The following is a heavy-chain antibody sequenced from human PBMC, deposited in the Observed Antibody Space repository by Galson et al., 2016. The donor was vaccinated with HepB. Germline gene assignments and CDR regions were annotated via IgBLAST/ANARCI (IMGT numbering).Heavy chain of an antibody. CDR2: ISGSGFGT. CDR1: GFSFSKAW. Sequence: SLRLSCAASGFSFSKAWMSWVRQAPGKGLEWVSAISGSGFGTYYADSVKGRFTISRDNSKNTLYLQMNSLRAEDTAVYYCAKDDDDYNDAFDIWGQGTMVTVSS. V-gene: IGHV3-23*01. D-gene: IGHD5-24*01. CDR3: AKDDDDYNDAFDI. J-gene: IGHJ3*02.